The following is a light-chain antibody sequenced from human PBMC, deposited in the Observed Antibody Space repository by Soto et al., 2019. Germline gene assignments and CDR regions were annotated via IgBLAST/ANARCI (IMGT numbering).Light chain of an antibody. CDR3: KSRTTRNTLV. J-gene: IGLJ3*02. CDR1: SSDVGGYNY. Sequence: QSALTQPASVSGSPGQSITISCTGTSSDVGGYNYVSWYQQHPGKAHKLIIYEVTHRPSGVSSRFYGSRSGNTASLTISGLQAEDEADYYCKSRTTRNTLVFGGGTKVTVL. CDR2: EVT. V-gene: IGLV2-14*01.